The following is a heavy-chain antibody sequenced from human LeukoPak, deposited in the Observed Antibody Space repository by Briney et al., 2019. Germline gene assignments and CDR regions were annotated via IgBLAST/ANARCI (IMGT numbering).Heavy chain of an antibody. D-gene: IGHD3-22*01. J-gene: IGHJ4*02. CDR2: IWYDGSNK. CDR3: ARDYKNGGYGFDY. Sequence: GGSLRLSCAASGFTFSSHGMHWVRQAPGKGLEWVAVIWYDGSNKYYAGSVKGRFTISRDNSKNTLYLQMNSLRAEDTAVYYCARDYKNGGYGFDYWGQGTLVTVSS. CDR1: GFTFSSHG. V-gene: IGHV3-33*01.